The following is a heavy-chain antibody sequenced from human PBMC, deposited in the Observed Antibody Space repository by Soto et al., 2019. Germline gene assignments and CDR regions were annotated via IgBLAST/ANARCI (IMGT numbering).Heavy chain of an antibody. CDR3: ARGQEGIVATH. CDR2: VKDGGST. D-gene: IGHD5-12*01. J-gene: IGHJ4*02. CDR1: GGSLTGYY. Sequence: QVQLQQWGAGLLKPSETLSLTCTVNGGSLTGYYWSWIRQPPGKGLEWIGEVKDGGSTNYSPSLRGRVSISADPAKNHFSLRLNSVTAADTAVYFCARGQEGIVATHWDQGALVTGSS. V-gene: IGHV4-34*01.